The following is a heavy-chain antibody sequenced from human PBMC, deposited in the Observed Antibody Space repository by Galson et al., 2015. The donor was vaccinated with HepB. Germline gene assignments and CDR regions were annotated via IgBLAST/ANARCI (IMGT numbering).Heavy chain of an antibody. CDR2: INNGDGHT. CDR3: AKAPDTTMGEVEQPFTY. CDR1: GYTFTSYN. Sequence: SVKVSCKASGYTFTSYNMHWVRQAPGQSLEWVALINNGDGHTKYAHTFQGRFTITRDTSESTTYLELNRLRAEDTAVYYCAKAPDTTMGEVEQPFTYWGQGTLVTVSS. J-gene: IGHJ4*02. D-gene: IGHD3-16*01. V-gene: IGHV1-3*04.